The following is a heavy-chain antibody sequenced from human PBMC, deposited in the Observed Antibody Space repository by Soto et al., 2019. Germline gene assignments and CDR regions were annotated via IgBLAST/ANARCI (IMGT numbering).Heavy chain of an antibody. CDR3: AKDRGRGSYYGLDI. D-gene: IGHD1-26*01. Sequence: HPGGSLRLSCAASGFTLSNYAMTWVRQAPGEGLEWVSVISGSGGTTYHADSVKGRFTISRDNSNNTLYLQMNSLRVEDTAVYYCAKDRGRGSYYGLDIWGQGATVTVSS. J-gene: IGHJ3*02. CDR2: ISGSGGTT. CDR1: GFTLSNYA. V-gene: IGHV3-23*01.